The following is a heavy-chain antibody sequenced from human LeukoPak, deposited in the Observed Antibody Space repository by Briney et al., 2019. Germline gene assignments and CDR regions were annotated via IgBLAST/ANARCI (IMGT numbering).Heavy chain of an antibody. J-gene: IGHJ4*02. CDR1: GFTFTNYG. CDR3: AKDIRRGDNYGYDQFAY. CDR2: IQYDGTNK. Sequence: QPGGSLRLSCAASGFTFTNYGMHWARQAPGKGLEWVAFIQYDGTNKYYVDSVKGRFTISRDNSKKTLFLQMNSLRAEDTALYYCAKDIRRGDNYGYDQFAYWGQGTLVTVSS. V-gene: IGHV3-30*02. D-gene: IGHD5-18*01.